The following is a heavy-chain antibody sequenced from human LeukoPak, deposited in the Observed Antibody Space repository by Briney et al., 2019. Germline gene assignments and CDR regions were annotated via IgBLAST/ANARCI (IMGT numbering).Heavy chain of an antibody. V-gene: IGHV3-33*06. CDR1: GFTFSSYG. J-gene: IGHJ3*02. CDR2: IWYDGSNK. Sequence: GRSLRLSCAASGFTFSSYGMHWVRQAPGKGLEWVAVIWYDGSNKYCADSVKGRFTISRDNSKNTLYLQMNSLRAEDTAVYYCAKDTDYGGNSGSAFDIWGQGTMVTVSS. CDR3: AKDTDYGGNSGSAFDI. D-gene: IGHD4-23*01.